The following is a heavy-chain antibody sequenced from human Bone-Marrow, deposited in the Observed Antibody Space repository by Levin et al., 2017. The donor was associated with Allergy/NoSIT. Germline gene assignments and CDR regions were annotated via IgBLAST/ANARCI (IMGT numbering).Heavy chain of an antibody. D-gene: IGHD3-10*01. J-gene: IGHJ4*02. CDR2: INHSGST. Sequence: SQTLSLTCAVYGGSFSGYYWSWIRQPPGKGLEWIGEINHSGSTNYNPSLKSRVTISVDTSKNQFSLKLSSVTAADTAVYYCARGIRSSRYYYGSGGSYYFDYWGQGTLVTVSS. CDR1: GGSFSGYY. V-gene: IGHV4-34*01. CDR3: ARGIRSSRYYYGSGGSYYFDY.